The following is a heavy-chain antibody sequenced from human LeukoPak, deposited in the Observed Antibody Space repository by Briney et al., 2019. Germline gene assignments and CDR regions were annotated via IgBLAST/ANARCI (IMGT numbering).Heavy chain of an antibody. J-gene: IGHJ5*02. CDR1: GYTFTSYG. CDR2: ISAYNGNT. Sequence: ASVNVSFTASGYTFTSYGISWVRQAPGQGLEWMGWISAYNGNTNYSQKLQGRVTMTTATSTSTAYMELRSLRLEATAVYYCARDKPVVPGASLNWFDPWGQGTLVTVSS. D-gene: IGHD2-2*01. V-gene: IGHV1-18*04. CDR3: ARDKPVVPGASLNWFDP.